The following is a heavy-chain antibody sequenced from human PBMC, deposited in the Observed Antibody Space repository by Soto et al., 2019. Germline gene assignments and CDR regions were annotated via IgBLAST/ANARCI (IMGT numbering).Heavy chain of an antibody. D-gene: IGHD6-6*01. CDR1: GFTFSSYG. CDR2: IWYDGSNK. Sequence: PGGSLRLSCAASGFTFSSYGMHWVRQAPGKGLEWVAVIWYDGSNKYYAHSVKGRFTISRDNSKNTLYLQRNSLRAEDTAVYYCARVSSIAAHPPADGRGGDGLAGRGQGTPVTVSS. CDR3: ARVSSIAAHPPADGRGGDGLAG. J-gene: IGHJ4*03. V-gene: IGHV3-33*01.